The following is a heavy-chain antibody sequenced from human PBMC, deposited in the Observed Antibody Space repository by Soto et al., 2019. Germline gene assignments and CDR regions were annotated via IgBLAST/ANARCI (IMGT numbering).Heavy chain of an antibody. J-gene: IGHJ6*02. CDR2: ISAYNGNT. V-gene: IGHV1-18*01. CDR1: GYTFTSYG. D-gene: IGHD2-8*01. CDR3: AKNGQPPYYYYGLDV. Sequence: ASVKVSCKASGYTFTSYGISWVRQAPGQGLEWMGWISAYNGNTNYAQKFQDRVSMTIDTSTGTAYMELRSLTSDDTAIYYCAKNGQPPYYYYGLDVWDQGTKVTVSS.